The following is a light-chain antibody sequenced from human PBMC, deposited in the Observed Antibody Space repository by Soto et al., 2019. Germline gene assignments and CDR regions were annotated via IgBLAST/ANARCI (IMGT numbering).Light chain of an antibody. Sequence: DIEMTQSPSFLSASVGDRVTITCRASRGVSNYLAWYQQKPGKVPKLLIYSASTLQSGVPSRFSGSGSGTDFTLTISSLQPEDVATYYCQKYNSAPQTFGQGTKVEI. CDR3: QKYNSAPQT. J-gene: IGKJ1*01. CDR2: SAS. CDR1: RGVSNY. V-gene: IGKV1-27*01.